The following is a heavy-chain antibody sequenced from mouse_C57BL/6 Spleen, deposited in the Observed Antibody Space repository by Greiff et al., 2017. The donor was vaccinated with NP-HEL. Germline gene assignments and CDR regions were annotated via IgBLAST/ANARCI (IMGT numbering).Heavy chain of an antibody. D-gene: IGHD2-3*01. CDR2: INPSNGGT. CDR3: ARWLLRRGYAMDY. J-gene: IGHJ2*01. Sequence: VQLQQPGTELVKPGASVKLSCKASGYTFTSYWMHWVKQRPGQGLEWIGNINPSNGGTNYNEKFKRKATMTVDKSSSAPYMQLSSLTSEDSAVYYCARWLLRRGYAMDYWGQGTTLTVSS. V-gene: IGHV1-53*01. CDR1: GYTFTSYW.